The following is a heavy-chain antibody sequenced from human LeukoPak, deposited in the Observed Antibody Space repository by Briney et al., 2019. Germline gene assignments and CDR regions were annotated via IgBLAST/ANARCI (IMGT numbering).Heavy chain of an antibody. CDR3: AKDGFGYYGPPYYFDY. V-gene: IGHV3-23*01. CDR2: ISGSGGST. CDR1: GFTFRSYA. Sequence: GGSLRLSCAASGFTFRSYAISWVRQAPGQGLEWVTAISGSGGSTYYADSVKGRFTISRDNSKNTLYLEMNSLRAEDTAVYYCAKDGFGYYGPPYYFDYWGQGTLVTVSS. J-gene: IGHJ4*02. D-gene: IGHD3-10*01.